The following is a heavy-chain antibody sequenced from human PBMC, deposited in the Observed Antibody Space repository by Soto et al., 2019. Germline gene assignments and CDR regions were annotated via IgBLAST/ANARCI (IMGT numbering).Heavy chain of an antibody. V-gene: IGHV3-21*01. CDR3: AFAGSGSYYNVPDAFDI. D-gene: IGHD3-10*01. J-gene: IGHJ3*02. Sequence: EVQLVESGGGLVKPGGSLRLSCAASGFTFSSYSMNWVRQAPGKGLEWVSSISSSSSYIYYADSVKGRFTISRDNAKNSLYLQMNSLRAEDTAVYYCAFAGSGSYYNVPDAFDIWGQGTMVTVSS. CDR2: ISSSSSYI. CDR1: GFTFSSYS.